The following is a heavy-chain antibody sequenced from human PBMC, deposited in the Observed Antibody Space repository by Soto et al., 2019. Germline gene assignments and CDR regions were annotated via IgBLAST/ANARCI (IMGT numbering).Heavy chain of an antibody. CDR3: ARDPSDVVTTITGGFDY. CDR2: ISSSGRTI. D-gene: IGHD5-12*01. CDR1: GFTFSSYE. Sequence: GGSLRLSCAASGFTFSSYEMNWVRQASGKGLEWVSYISSSGRTIYYADSLKGRFTISRDNAKNSLYLQMSSLRAEDTAVYYCARDPSDVVTTITGGFDYWGQGTLVTVSS. J-gene: IGHJ4*02. V-gene: IGHV3-48*03.